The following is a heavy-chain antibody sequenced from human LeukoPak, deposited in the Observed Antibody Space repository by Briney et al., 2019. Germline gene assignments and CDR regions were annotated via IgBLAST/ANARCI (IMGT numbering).Heavy chain of an antibody. CDR3: ARDPGVLRYFDWPAGLDY. V-gene: IGHV3-11*05. Sequence: GGALRLSCAASGFTFSDYYMSWIRQAPGKGLEWVSYIRSSSSYTNYADSVKGRFTISRDNAKNSLYLQMNSLRAEDTAVYYCARDPGVLRYFDWPAGLDYWGQGTLVTVS. J-gene: IGHJ4*02. CDR1: GFTFSDYY. CDR2: IRSSSSYT. D-gene: IGHD3-9*01.